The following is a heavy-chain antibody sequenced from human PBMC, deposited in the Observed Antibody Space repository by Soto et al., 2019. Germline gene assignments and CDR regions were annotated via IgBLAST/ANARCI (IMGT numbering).Heavy chain of an antibody. D-gene: IGHD6-19*01. V-gene: IGHV3-53*01. CDR2: IYSGGST. CDR3: AREGGSIGGWFGRKFDS. CDR1: GFPVSSNY. Sequence: SGFPVSSNYMNWVRQAPGKGLEWVSVIYSGGSTYYADSVKGRFTISRDNSKNTLYPQMNSLRADDTAVYYCAREGGSIGGWFGRKFDSWGQGTQVTVSS. J-gene: IGHJ4*02.